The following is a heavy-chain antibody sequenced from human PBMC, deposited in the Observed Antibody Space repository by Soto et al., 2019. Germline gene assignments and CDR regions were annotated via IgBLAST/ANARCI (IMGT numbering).Heavy chain of an antibody. CDR1: VFTFSNAW. J-gene: IGHJ4*02. Sequence: VGSLRLSCASSVFTFSNAWMSCVRHSPGKWLEWVGRIKSKTDGGTTDYAAPVKGRFTISRDDSKNTLYLQMNSLKTEDTAVYYCTTGLWFGELFVDYWGQGTLVTVSS. V-gene: IGHV3-15*01. D-gene: IGHD3-10*01. CDR3: TTGLWFGELFVDY. CDR2: IKSKTDGGTT.